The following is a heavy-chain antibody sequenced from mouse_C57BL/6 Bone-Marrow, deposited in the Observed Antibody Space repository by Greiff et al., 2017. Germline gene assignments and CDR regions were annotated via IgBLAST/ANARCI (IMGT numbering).Heavy chain of an antibody. V-gene: IGHV1-4*01. CDR1: GYTFTSYT. CDR2: INPSSGYT. J-gene: IGHJ2*01. CDR3: ARSLPAVVASDY. D-gene: IGHD1-1*01. Sequence: QVQLQQSGAELARPGASVKMSCKASGYTFTSYTMHWVKQRPGQGLEWIGYINPSSGYTKYNQKFKDKATLTADKSSSTAYMQLSRLTSEDSAVYYCARSLPAVVASDYWGQGTTLTVSS.